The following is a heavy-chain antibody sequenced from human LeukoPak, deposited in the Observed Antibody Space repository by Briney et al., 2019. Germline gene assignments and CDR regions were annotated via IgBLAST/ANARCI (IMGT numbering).Heavy chain of an antibody. CDR3: ARAGVAAAAGDYMDV. J-gene: IGHJ6*03. CDR1: GGSFSGYC. D-gene: IGHD6-25*01. V-gene: IGHV4-34*01. CDR2: INHSGST. Sequence: SETLSLTCAVYGGSFSGYCWSWIRQPPAKGLEWIGEINHSGSTNYNPSLKSRVTISVDTSKTQFSLKLSSVTAADPAVYYCARAGVAAAAGDYMDVWGKGTPVTVSS.